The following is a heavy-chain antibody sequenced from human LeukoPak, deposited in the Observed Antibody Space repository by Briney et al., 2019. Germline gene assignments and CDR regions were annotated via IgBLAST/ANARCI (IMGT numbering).Heavy chain of an antibody. D-gene: IGHD3-22*01. CDR3: ARENYDSSGYGYFDY. Sequence: PGGSLRLSCAASTFTFSSYAVHWVRQAPGKGLEWVAVISYDGSNKYYADSVKGRFTISRDNAKNSLYLQMNSLRAEDTAVYYCARENYDSSGYGYFDYWGQGTLVTVSS. CDR2: ISYDGSNK. CDR1: TFTFSSYA. V-gene: IGHV3-30*04. J-gene: IGHJ4*02.